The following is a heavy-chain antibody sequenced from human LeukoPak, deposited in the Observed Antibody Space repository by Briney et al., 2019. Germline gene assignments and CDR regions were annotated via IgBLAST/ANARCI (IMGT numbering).Heavy chain of an antibody. Sequence: ASVKVSCKVSAHTLTELSMHWVRQAPGKGLEWMGGFDPEDGETIYAQKFQGRVTMTEDTSTDTAYMELSSLRSEDTAVCYCATSTSYGDRAWFDPWGQGTLVTVSS. V-gene: IGHV1-24*01. CDR3: ATSTSYGDRAWFDP. CDR2: FDPEDGET. J-gene: IGHJ5*02. CDR1: AHTLTELS. D-gene: IGHD4-17*01.